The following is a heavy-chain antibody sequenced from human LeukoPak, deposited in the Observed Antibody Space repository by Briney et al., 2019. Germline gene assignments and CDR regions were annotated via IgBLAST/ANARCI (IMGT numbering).Heavy chain of an antibody. CDR1: GGSISSSSYY. CDR2: IYYNGFT. J-gene: IGHJ5*02. Sequence: SETLSLTCTVSGGSISSSSYYWGWFRQPPGKGLEWIGYIYYNGFTRYNPSLKSRVTISGDTPKNQFSLKVSSVTAADTAVYYCARIGREPRPNWFDPWAREPLSSSPQ. D-gene: IGHD1-14*01. CDR3: ARIGREPRPNWFDP. V-gene: IGHV4-39*07.